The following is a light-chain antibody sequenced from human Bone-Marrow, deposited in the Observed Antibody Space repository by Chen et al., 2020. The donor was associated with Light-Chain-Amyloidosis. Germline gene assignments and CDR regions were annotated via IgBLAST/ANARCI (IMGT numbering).Light chain of an antibody. CDR3: QVWDRSSDRPV. Sequence: SYVLTQPSSVSVAPGLTATIACGGNNIGSTSVHWYQQTPGQAPLRVVYDDSDRPSGIPERLSGSNSGNTATLNISRVEAGDEADYYCQVWDRSSDRPVFGGGTKLTVL. CDR2: DDS. CDR1: NIGSTS. J-gene: IGLJ3*02. V-gene: IGLV3-21*02.